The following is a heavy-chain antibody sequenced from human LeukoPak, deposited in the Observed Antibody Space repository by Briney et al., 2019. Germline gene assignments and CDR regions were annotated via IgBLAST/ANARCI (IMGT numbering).Heavy chain of an antibody. V-gene: IGHV1-69*13. D-gene: IGHD3-22*01. CDR2: LIPIYGSA. CDR3: AGFFYDNSGDAFDI. CDR1: GGSFTFTSHA. Sequence: ASVNVSCKASGGSFTFTSHAISWVRQAPGQGLEWMGGLIPIYGSANYAQKFQGRVTITSDESTRTVYMELSSLRPEDSAVYYCAGFFYDNSGDAFDIWGQGTMVTVSS. J-gene: IGHJ3*02.